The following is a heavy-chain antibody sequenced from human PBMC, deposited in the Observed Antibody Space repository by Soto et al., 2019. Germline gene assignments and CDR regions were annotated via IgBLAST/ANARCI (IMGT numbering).Heavy chain of an antibody. CDR1: GGSISSSNW. J-gene: IGHJ6*02. CDR2: IYHSGST. D-gene: IGHD2-2*01. V-gene: IGHV4-4*02. Sequence: SETLSLTCAVSGGSISSSNWWSWVRQPPGKGLEWIGEIYHSGSTNYNPSLKSRVTISVDKSKNQFSLKLSSVTAADTAVYYCAQKSRYCSSTSYGYHYYGMDVWGQGTTVTVSS. CDR3: AQKSRYCSSTSYGYHYYGMDV.